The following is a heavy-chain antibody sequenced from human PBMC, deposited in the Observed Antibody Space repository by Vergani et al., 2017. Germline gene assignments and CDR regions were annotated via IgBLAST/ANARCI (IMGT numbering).Heavy chain of an antibody. V-gene: IGHV4-59*01. CDR3: ARGGLLWFGELLHGFDY. CDR2: IYYSGST. D-gene: IGHD3-10*01. J-gene: IGHJ4*02. CDR1: GGSISSYY. Sequence: QVQLQESGPGLVKPSETLSLTCTVSGGSISSYYWRWIRQPPGKGLEWIGYIYYSGSTNYNPSLKSLVTRSVYTSKNQFSLKLSSVTAADTAVYYCARGGLLWFGELLHGFDYWGQGTLVTVSS.